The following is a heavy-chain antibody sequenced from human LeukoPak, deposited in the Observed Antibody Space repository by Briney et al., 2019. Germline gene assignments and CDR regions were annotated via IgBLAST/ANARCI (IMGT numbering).Heavy chain of an antibody. Sequence: ASVKVSCKASGYTFTSYDINWVRQATGQGLEWMGWMNPNSGNTGYAQKFQGRVTMTRNTSISTAYMELSSLRSEDTAVYYCAREFTPTPPGYCSGGSCYKSKTNYYYYGMDVWGQGTTVTVSS. CDR3: AREFTPTPPGYCSGGSCYKSKTNYYYYGMDV. J-gene: IGHJ6*02. CDR2: MNPNSGNT. D-gene: IGHD2-15*01. CDR1: GYTFTSYD. V-gene: IGHV1-8*01.